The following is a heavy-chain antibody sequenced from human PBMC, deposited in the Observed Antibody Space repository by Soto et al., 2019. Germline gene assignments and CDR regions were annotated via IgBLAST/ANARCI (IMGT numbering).Heavy chain of an antibody. D-gene: IGHD6-25*01. CDR1: GFTFSSYG. Sequence: QVQLVESGGGVVQPGRSLRLSCAASGFTFSSYGMHWVRQAPGKGLEWVAVISYDGSNKYYADSVKGRFTISRDNSKNTLSLQSNSLRSEDTAVYYCAKGVASAGGWFDPWGQGTLVTVSS. J-gene: IGHJ5*02. CDR2: ISYDGSNK. CDR3: AKGVASAGGWFDP. V-gene: IGHV3-30*18.